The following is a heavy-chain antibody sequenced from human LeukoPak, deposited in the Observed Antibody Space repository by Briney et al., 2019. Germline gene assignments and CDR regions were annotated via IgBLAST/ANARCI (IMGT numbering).Heavy chain of an antibody. J-gene: IGHJ4*02. D-gene: IGHD5-18*01. CDR1: GFTFSSYA. V-gene: IGHV3-30-3*01. CDR3: ARATINTAMITY. Sequence: PGGSLRLSCAASGFTFSSYAMHWVRQAPGKGLEWVAVISYDGSNKYYADSVKGRFTISRDNSKNTLYLQMNSLRAEDTAVYYCARATINTAMITYWGQGTLVTVSS. CDR2: ISYDGSNK.